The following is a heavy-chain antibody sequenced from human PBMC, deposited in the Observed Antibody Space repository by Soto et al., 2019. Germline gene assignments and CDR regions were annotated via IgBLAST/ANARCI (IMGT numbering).Heavy chain of an antibody. CDR3: GRIAVAGVYGMDV. V-gene: IGHV2-70*11. CDR2: IDWDDDK. CDR1: GFSLSTSGMC. D-gene: IGHD6-19*01. Sequence: SGPTLVNPTQTLTLTCTFSGFSLSTSGMCVSWIRQPPGKALEWLARIDWDDDKYYSTSLKTRLTISKDTSKNQVVLTMTNMDPVDTAAYYCGRIAVAGVYGMDVWGQGTTVTVSS. J-gene: IGHJ6*02.